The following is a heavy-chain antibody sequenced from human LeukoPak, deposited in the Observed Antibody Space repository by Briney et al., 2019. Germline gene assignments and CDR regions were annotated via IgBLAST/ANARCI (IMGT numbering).Heavy chain of an antibody. D-gene: IGHD3-10*01. V-gene: IGHV3-21*01. Sequence: GGSLRLSCAASGFTFSSYSMNWVRQAPGKGLEWVSSISSSSSYVYYADSVKGRFTISRDNAKNSLYLQMNSLRAEDTAVYYCARGRGGNHFDYWGQGTLVTVSS. CDR1: GFTFSSYS. CDR2: ISSSSSYV. J-gene: IGHJ4*02. CDR3: ARGRGGNHFDY.